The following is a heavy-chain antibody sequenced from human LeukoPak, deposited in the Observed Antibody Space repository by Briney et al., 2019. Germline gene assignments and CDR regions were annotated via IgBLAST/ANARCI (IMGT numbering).Heavy chain of an antibody. Sequence: PSETLSLTCTVSGGSISSGDYYWSWIRQPPGRGLEWIGYIYYSGSTYYNPSLKSRVTISVDTSKNQFSLKLSSVTAADTAVYYCARGGSNAAGTEGFDYWGQGTLVTVSS. J-gene: IGHJ4*02. V-gene: IGHV4-30-4*01. D-gene: IGHD6-13*01. CDR2: IYYSGST. CDR3: ARGGSNAAGTEGFDY. CDR1: GGSISSGDYY.